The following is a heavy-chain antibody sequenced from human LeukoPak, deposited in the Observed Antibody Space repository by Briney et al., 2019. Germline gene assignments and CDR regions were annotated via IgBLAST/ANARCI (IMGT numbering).Heavy chain of an antibody. CDR3: AREGYSSQPYYFDY. CDR1: GFTFSSYT. V-gene: IGHV3-21*01. J-gene: IGHJ4*02. CDR2: ISSSSSYI. D-gene: IGHD5-18*01. Sequence: GGSLRLSCAASGFTFSSYTMNWVRQAPGKGLEWVSSISSSSSYIYYADSVKGRFTISRDHAKNSLYLQMNSLRAEDTAVYYCAREGYSSQPYYFDYWGQGTLVTVSS.